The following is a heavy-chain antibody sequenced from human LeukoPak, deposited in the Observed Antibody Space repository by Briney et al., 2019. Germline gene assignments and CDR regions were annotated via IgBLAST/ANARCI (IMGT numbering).Heavy chain of an antibody. D-gene: IGHD2-15*01. Sequence: GGSLRLSCAASGFTFSSYAMSWVRQAPGKGLEWVSVISDSGGRTYYADSVKGRFTISRDNSKNTLDLQMNSLRVEDTAVYYWAKDKAAPGHCSGGACYSDYWGQGTLVTVSS. CDR3: AKDKAAPGHCSGGACYSDY. J-gene: IGHJ4*02. CDR2: ISDSGGRT. CDR1: GFTFSSYA. V-gene: IGHV3-23*01.